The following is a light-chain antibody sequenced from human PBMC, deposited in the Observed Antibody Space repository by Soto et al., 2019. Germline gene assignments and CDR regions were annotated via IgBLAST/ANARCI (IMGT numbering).Light chain of an antibody. CDR3: QQRSKWPT. CDR1: QSVSIY. J-gene: IGKJ1*01. V-gene: IGKV3-11*01. Sequence: EIVLTQSPATLSLSPGERATLSCRASQSVSIYLAWYQQKPGQAPRLLIYDASNRATGIPARFSGSGSGTDFTLTISSLEPEDFAVYYCQQRSKWPTFGQGTKVDIK. CDR2: DAS.